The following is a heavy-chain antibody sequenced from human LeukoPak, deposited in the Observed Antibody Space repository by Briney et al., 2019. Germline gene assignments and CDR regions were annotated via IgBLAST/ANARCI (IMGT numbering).Heavy chain of an antibody. V-gene: IGHV1-2*02. CDR3: AREAGYGDYPYYHYYMDV. CDR1: GYTFTGYY. J-gene: IGHJ6*03. D-gene: IGHD4-17*01. Sequence: ASVKVSCKASGYTFTGYYMHWVRQAPGQGLEWMGWINPNSGGTNYAQKFQGRVTMTRDTSISTAYMELSRLRSDDTAVYYCAREAGYGDYPYYHYYMDVWGKGTTVTVSS. CDR2: INPNSGGT.